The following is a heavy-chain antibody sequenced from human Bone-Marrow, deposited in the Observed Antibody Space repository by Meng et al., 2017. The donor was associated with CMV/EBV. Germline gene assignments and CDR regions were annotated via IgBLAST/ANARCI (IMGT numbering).Heavy chain of an antibody. CDR3: ARGGGGYYYDSSGYYGY. CDR2: IIPILGIA. V-gene: IGHV1-69*04. Sequence: SVKVSCKASGYTFTSYGISWVRQAPGQGLEWMGRIIPILGIANYAQKFQGRVTITADKSTSTAYMELSSLRYEDTAVYYCARGGGGYYYDSSGYYGYWGQGTLVTVPS. CDR1: GYTFTSYG. D-gene: IGHD3-22*01. J-gene: IGHJ4*02.